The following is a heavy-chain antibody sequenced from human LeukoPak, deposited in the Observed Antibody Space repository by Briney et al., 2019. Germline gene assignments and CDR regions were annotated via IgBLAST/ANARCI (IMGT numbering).Heavy chain of an antibody. CDR3: ARGTNIGAGNYDS. D-gene: IGHD5-12*01. V-gene: IGHV4-61*01. J-gene: IGHJ4*02. CDR1: GGSVSSGSYY. Sequence: SETLSLTCTVSGGSVSSGSYYWSWIRQPPGKALEWIGYVFYSGNTKYNPSLKSRVTISLDTSKNQFSLKLTSVTAADTAVYYCARGTNIGAGNYDSWGQGTLVIVSS. CDR2: VFYSGNT.